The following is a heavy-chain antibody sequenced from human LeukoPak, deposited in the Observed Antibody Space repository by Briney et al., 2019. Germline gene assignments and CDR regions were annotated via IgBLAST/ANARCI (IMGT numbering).Heavy chain of an antibody. V-gene: IGHV4-34*01. CDR2: INHSGST. D-gene: IGHD1-1*01. CDR1: GGSFSGYY. J-gene: IGHJ5*02. CDR3: AREGTAGTNLNWFDP. Sequence: TSETLSLTCAVYGGSFSGYYWSWIRQPPGKGLEWIGEINHSGSTNYNPSLKSRVTISVDTSKNQFSLKLSSVTAADTAVYYCAREGTAGTNLNWFDPWGQGTLVTVSS.